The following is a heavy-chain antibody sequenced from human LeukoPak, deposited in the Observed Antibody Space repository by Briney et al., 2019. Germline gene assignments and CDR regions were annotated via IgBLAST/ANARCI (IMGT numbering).Heavy chain of an antibody. D-gene: IGHD1-20*01. Sequence: GASVKVSCKVSGYTLTELSMHWVRQAPGKGLEWMGGFDPEDGETIYAQKFQGRVTMTEDTSTDTAYMELSSLRSEDTAVYYCASPKDNWTPTGFDYWGQGTLVTVSS. V-gene: IGHV1-24*01. CDR2: FDPEDGET. CDR3: ASPKDNWTPTGFDY. CDR1: GYTLTELS. J-gene: IGHJ4*02.